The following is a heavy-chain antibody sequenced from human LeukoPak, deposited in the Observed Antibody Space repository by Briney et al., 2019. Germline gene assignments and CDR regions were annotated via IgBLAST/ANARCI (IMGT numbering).Heavy chain of an antibody. CDR1: GFTSSSYS. Sequence: GGSLRHSCAASGFTSSSYSMNWVRPGLEERRGRVYSISSSSSYIYYADSVKGRFTISRDNAKNSLYLQMNSLRADDTAVYYCAREYQWLSWFDPWGQGTLVTVSS. CDR3: AREYQWLSWFDP. V-gene: IGHV3-21*01. CDR2: ISSSSSYI. D-gene: IGHD6-19*01. J-gene: IGHJ5*02.